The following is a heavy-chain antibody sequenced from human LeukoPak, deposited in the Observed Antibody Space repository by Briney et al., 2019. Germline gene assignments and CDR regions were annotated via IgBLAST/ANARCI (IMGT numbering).Heavy chain of an antibody. V-gene: IGHV4-39*01. CDR3: ARAPFMITFGGLIVTWFDP. CDR1: GGSISSSSYY. CDR2: IFYSGST. D-gene: IGHD3-16*02. Sequence: PWETLSLTCTVSGGSISSSSYYWGWIRKPPGKGLEWIGSIFYSGSTYYNPSLKSRVTISVDTSKNQFSLKLSSVTAADTAVYYCARAPFMITFGGLIVTWFDPWGQGTLVTVSS. J-gene: IGHJ5*02.